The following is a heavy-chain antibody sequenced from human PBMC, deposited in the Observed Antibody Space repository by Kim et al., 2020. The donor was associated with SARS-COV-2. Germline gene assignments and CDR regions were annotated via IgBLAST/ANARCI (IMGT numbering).Heavy chain of an antibody. CDR2: NK. J-gene: IGHJ4*02. V-gene: IGHV3-33*01. D-gene: IGHD7-27*01. CDR3: ARDTLGCDY. Sequence: NKYYADSGKGRFTNSRDKSKNTLYRQMNSLRAEETAVYYCARDTLGCDYWGQGTLVTVSS.